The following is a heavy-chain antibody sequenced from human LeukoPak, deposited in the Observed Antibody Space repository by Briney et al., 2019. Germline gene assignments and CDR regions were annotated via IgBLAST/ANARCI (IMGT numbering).Heavy chain of an antibody. CDR1: GGCISSYY. CDR2: IYTSGST. J-gene: IGHJ6*03. D-gene: IGHD6-6*01. CDR3: ARRGYSSSFSYYYYMDV. V-gene: IGHV4-4*09. Sequence: SETLSLTCTVSGGCISSYYWSWIRQPPGKGLEWIGYIYTSGSTKYNPSLKSRVTISVDTPKNQFSLKLNSVAAADTAVYYCARRGYSSSFSYYYYMDVWGKGTTVTASS.